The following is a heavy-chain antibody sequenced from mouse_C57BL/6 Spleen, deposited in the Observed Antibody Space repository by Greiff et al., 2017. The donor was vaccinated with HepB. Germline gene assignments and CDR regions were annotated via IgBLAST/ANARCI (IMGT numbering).Heavy chain of an antibody. Sequence: QVQLKQSGAELVKPGASVKISCKASGYAFSSYWMNWVKQRPGKGLEWIGQIYPGDGDTNYNGKFKGKATLTADKSSSTAYMQLSSLTSEDSAVYFCARSDGYLAWFAYWGQGTLVTVSA. J-gene: IGHJ3*01. CDR2: IYPGDGDT. CDR1: GYAFSSYW. V-gene: IGHV1-80*01. D-gene: IGHD2-3*01. CDR3: ARSDGYLAWFAY.